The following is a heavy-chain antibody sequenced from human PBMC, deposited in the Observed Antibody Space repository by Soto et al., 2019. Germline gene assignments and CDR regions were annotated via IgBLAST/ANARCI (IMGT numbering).Heavy chain of an antibody. D-gene: IGHD6-19*01. Sequence: QVHLVESGGGVVQPGRSLRLSCAASGFTFSTTGMHWVRQAPGKGLEWVAMISHDGGEKFYTDSVKGRFTISRDTSKNTLYLHMDSLRPEDTAIYHCAKDLYGAGWYNYFDPWGQGTLVTVSS. J-gene: IGHJ5*02. CDR3: AKDLYGAGWYNYFDP. CDR2: ISHDGGEK. V-gene: IGHV3-30*18. CDR1: GFTFSTTG.